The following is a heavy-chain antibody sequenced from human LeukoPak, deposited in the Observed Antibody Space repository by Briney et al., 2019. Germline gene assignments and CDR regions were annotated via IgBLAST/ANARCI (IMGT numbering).Heavy chain of an antibody. CDR3: EKERGGDGGYFEY. V-gene: IGHV3-23*01. CDR1: GIIFGSYA. CDR2: IHNSGDKT. J-gene: IGHJ4*01. D-gene: IGHD2-21*01. Sequence: GGSLRLSCAASGIIFGSYAMTWVRQAPGKGLEWVSSIHNSGDKTFYSDSVRGRFTISRDNSKSTVYLQMNSLRADDTALYYCEKERGGDGGYFEYWGHGILVTVSS.